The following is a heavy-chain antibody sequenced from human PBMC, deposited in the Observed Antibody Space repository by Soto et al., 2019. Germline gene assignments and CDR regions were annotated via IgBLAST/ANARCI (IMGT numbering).Heavy chain of an antibody. CDR3: ARSPDSSGYYPRWYYYGMDV. Sequence: SSETLSLTCAVSGGSISSSNWWSLVRQPPGKGLEWIGEIYHSGSTNYNPSLESRVTISVDKSKNQFSLKLSSVTAADTAVYYCARSPDSSGYYPRWYYYGMDVWGQGTTVTVSS. CDR2: IYHSGST. D-gene: IGHD3-22*01. CDR1: GGSISSSNW. J-gene: IGHJ6*02. V-gene: IGHV4-4*02.